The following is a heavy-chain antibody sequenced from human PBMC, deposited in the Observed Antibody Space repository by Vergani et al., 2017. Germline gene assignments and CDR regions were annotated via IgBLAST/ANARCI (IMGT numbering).Heavy chain of an antibody. V-gene: IGHV4-39*01. D-gene: IGHD6-13*01. CDR2: IYHSGGA. CDR1: GGSITSSSYY. J-gene: IGHJ4*02. Sequence: QLHLQESGPGLVKPSETLSLTCTVSGGSITSSSYYWGWIRQPPGKGLEWIGNIYHSGGAYYNPSLKGRVTISVDTSKNQFSLKLSSVTAADTAVYYCARHITSSSWYFDYWGQGTLVTVSS. CDR3: ARHITSSSWYFDY.